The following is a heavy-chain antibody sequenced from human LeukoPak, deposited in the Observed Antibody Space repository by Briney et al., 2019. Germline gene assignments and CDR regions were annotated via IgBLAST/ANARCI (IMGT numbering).Heavy chain of an antibody. V-gene: IGHV3-20*04. J-gene: IGHJ4*02. D-gene: IGHD7-27*01. CDR2: IRGDAGST. CDR1: GFTFYAFG. CDR3: ARVWAWGSGNYFDN. Sequence: GRSLRLSCAASGFTFYAFGMTWVRHAPGEGLEWVSAIRGDAGSTGYADSVKGRFTISRDNAKNSLYLQMNSLRVEDTALYYCARVWAWGSGNYFDNWGQGTLVTVSS.